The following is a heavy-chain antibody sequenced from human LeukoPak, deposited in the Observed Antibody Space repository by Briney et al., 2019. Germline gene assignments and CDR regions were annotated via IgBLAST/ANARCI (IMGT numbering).Heavy chain of an antibody. CDR2: INQDGSEK. CDR3: ARFKYYYDSSGYSRIFDY. D-gene: IGHD3-22*01. V-gene: IGHV3-7*01. J-gene: IGHJ4*02. Sequence: GGSLRLSCAASGFTFSSYWMSWVRQAPGKGLEWVANINQDGSEKNYVDSVKGRFTISRDNAKNSLYLQMNSLRAEDTAVYYCARFKYYYDSSGYSRIFDYWGQGTLVTVSS. CDR1: GFTFSSYW.